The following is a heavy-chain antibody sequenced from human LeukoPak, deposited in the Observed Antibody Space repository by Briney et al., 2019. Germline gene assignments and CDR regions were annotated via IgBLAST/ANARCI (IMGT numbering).Heavy chain of an antibody. D-gene: IGHD2-2*01. Sequence: SETLSLTCTVSGDSISNTNYYWGWIRQPPGKGLEWIGSFCCSGNTYYNPSLKSRVTISVDTSKNQFSLKLSSVTAADTAVYYCARRQDIVVVPAGMPYDLDYWGQGTLVTVSS. V-gene: IGHV4-39*01. J-gene: IGHJ4*02. CDR3: ARRQDIVVVPAGMPYDLDY. CDR1: GDSISNTNYY. CDR2: FCCSGNT.